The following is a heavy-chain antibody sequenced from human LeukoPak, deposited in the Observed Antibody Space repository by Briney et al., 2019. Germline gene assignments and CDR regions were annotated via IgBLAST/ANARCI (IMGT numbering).Heavy chain of an antibody. V-gene: IGHV3-20*04. CDR3: AGGRDGYNYGAFDI. Sequence: GGSLRLSCAASGFTFDDYGMSWVRQAPGKGLEWVSGINWNGGSTGYADSVKGRFTISRDNAKNSLYLQMNSLRAEDTALYYCAGGRDGYNYGAFDIWGQGTMVTVSS. D-gene: IGHD5-24*01. CDR1: GFTFDDYG. CDR2: INWNGGST. J-gene: IGHJ3*02.